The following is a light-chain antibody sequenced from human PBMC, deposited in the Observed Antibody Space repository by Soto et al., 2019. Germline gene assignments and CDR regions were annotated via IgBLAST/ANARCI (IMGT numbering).Light chain of an antibody. J-gene: IGKJ4*02. CDR1: QTVRNNY. V-gene: IGKV3-20*01. Sequence: EFVLTQSPGTLSLSPGERATLSCRASQTVRNNYLAWYQQKPGQAPRLLIYDASSRATGIPDRFSGGVSGTEFTLNISSLEHEDFGVHDCQQFSSCPLKVGGGTKGDIK. CDR2: DAS. CDR3: QQFSSCPLK.